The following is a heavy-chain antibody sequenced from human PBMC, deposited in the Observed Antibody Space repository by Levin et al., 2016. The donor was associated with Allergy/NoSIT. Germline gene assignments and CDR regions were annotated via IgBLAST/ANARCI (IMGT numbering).Heavy chain of an antibody. J-gene: IGHJ4*02. CDR2: ISINGNS. V-gene: IGHV4-59*11. Sequence: SETLSLTCSVSDDSFSSHFWSWIRQPPGKGPEWVGFISINGNSGYNPSLKSRVDISLDASNNQFSLKLTSVTAADTAVYYCARGINTLFDNWGQGTLVTVSS. CDR3: ARGINTLFDN. D-gene: IGHD2-2*02. CDR1: DDSFSSHF.